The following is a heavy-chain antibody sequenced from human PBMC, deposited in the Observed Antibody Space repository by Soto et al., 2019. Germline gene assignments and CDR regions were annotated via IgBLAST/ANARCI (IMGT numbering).Heavy chain of an antibody. CDR2: IYSGGST. J-gene: IGHJ2*01. D-gene: IGHD2-15*01. V-gene: IGHV3-53*01. CDR3: AFFQEEDGIRDTVPVSAFLLNRSTDL. Sequence: GKGLEWVSVIYSGGSTYYAASVKGRFTISRDNSKNTLYLQMDSLRAEDTAVYYCAFFQEEDGIRDTVPVSAFLLNRSTDL.